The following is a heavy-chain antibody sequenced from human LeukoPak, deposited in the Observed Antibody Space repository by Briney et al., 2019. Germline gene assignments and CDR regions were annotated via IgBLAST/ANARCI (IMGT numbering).Heavy chain of an antibody. CDR1: GYTFTGHY. CDR3: ARDLGSSSSH. V-gene: IGHV1-2*02. J-gene: IGHJ4*02. Sequence: ASVKVSCKASGYTFTGHYMNWVRLAPGQGLEWMGWINPTGGTTYAQKFRDRVTMTRDTSINTAYMELSGLRSDDTAVYYCARDLGSSSSHWGQGTLVTVSS. CDR2: INPTGGT. D-gene: IGHD6-6*01.